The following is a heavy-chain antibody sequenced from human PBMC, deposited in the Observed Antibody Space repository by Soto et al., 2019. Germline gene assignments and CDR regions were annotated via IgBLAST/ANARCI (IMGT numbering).Heavy chain of an antibody. Sequence: PGGSLRLSCVGSGFTFSDYEMNWVFQAPRQGLEWVSYIASSGSGIYYADSMMGRFTTFRDDAKNSLYLQMNSLRGEDTAGYHCAREELNCGGDCFVYWGQGTPVTVSS. CDR2: IASSGSGI. J-gene: IGHJ4*02. CDR3: AREELNCGGDCFVY. V-gene: IGHV3-48*03. CDR1: GFTFSDYE. D-gene: IGHD2-21*01.